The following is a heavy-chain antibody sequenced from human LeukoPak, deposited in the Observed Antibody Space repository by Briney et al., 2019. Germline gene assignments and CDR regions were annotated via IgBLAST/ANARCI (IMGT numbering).Heavy chain of an antibody. CDR3: AKAEGATLYYYGVDV. CDR2: INSGDST. J-gene: IGHJ6*02. V-gene: IGHV3-53*01. Sequence: AGGSLTLSCAASGFTVSSNYMSWVRQAQGKGLEWVSVINSGDSTYYADSVKGQFTISRDNSKYTLYLQMNRLRADDTAVYYCAKAEGATLYYYGVDVWGQGTTVTVSS. CDR1: GFTVSSNY.